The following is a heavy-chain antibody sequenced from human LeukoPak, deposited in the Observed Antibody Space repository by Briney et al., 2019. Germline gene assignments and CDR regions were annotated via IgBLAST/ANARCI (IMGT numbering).Heavy chain of an antibody. CDR3: ARGILVNYYFDL. CDR1: GGSVTRYY. V-gene: IGHV4-34*01. J-gene: IGHJ2*01. Sequence: WETLSLTCSVSGGSVTRYYGTWIRRPPGKGLEWIGEIHYSGATSYKPSLRGRATISIDTSADKSSLRLTSVTAADTAVYYCARGILVNYYFDLWGRGTLVTASS. CDR2: IHYSGAT. D-gene: IGHD3/OR15-3a*01.